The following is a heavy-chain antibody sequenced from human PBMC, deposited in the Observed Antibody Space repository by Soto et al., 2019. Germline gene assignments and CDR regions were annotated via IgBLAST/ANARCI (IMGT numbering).Heavy chain of an antibody. J-gene: IGHJ6*02. D-gene: IGHD4-17*01. V-gene: IGHV6-1*01. Sequence: TLSLTCAISGDSVSSNSAAWNWIRQSPSRGLEWLGRTYYRSKWYNDYAVSVKSRITINPDTSKNQFSLQLNSVTPEDTAVYYCARFETTVYYYYYGMDVWGQGTTVTVSS. CDR1: GDSVSSNSAA. CDR3: ARFETTVYYYYYGMDV. CDR2: TYYRSKWYN.